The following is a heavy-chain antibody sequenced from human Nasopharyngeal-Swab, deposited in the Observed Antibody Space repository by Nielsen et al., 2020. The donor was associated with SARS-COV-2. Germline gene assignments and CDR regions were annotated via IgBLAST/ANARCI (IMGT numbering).Heavy chain of an antibody. Sequence: GESLKISCAASGFTFSSYEMNWARQAPGKGLEWVAVISYDESNKYYADSVKGRFTISRDNSKNTLYLQMNSLRAEDTAVYYCARAGGGYSYADYWGQGTLVTVSS. CDR3: ARAGGGYSYADY. CDR1: GFTFSSYE. D-gene: IGHD5-18*01. CDR2: ISYDESNK. V-gene: IGHV3-30-3*01. J-gene: IGHJ4*02.